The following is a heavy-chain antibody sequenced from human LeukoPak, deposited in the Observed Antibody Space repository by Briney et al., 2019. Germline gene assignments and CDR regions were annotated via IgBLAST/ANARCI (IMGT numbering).Heavy chain of an antibody. J-gene: IGHJ4*02. CDR1: GFTFSSYW. Sequence: GGSLRLSCAASGFTFSSYWMSWVRQAPGKGLEWVANIKQDGSEKYYVDSVKGRFTISGDNAKNSLYLQMNSLRAEDTAVYYCARDIVSGWNDYWGQGTLVTVSS. D-gene: IGHD6-19*01. CDR3: ARDIVSGWNDY. V-gene: IGHV3-7*01. CDR2: IKQDGSEK.